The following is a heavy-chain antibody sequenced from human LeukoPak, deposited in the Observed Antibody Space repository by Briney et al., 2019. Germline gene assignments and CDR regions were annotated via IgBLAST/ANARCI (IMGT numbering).Heavy chain of an antibody. J-gene: IGHJ4*02. D-gene: IGHD3-22*01. CDR1: GFTFSSYS. Sequence: GGSLRLSCAASGFTFSSYSMTWVRQAPGKGLEWVSAIGLRSGSTYYADSVKGRFTISRDNSKNTVYLQMNSLRADDTAVYYCAKLGGYYDNSASRYFDYWGQGTLVTVSS. CDR2: IGLRSGST. CDR3: AKLGGYYDNSASRYFDY. V-gene: IGHV3-23*01.